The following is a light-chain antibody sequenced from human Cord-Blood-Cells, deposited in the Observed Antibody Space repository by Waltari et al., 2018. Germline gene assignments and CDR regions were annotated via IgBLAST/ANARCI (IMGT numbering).Light chain of an antibody. CDR1: QSVSSSY. CDR2: GAS. CDR3: QQYGSSRGFT. V-gene: IGKV3-20*01. Sequence: IVLTQSPGTLSLSPGERATLSCRASQSVSSSYLAWYQQKPSQATRLLIYGASIRATGIPDRCSGSGSGTDFTLTISRLEPEDFAVYYCQQYGSSRGFTFGPGTKVDIK. J-gene: IGKJ3*01.